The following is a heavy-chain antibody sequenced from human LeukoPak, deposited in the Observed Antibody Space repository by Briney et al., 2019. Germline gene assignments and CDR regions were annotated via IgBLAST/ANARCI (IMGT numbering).Heavy chain of an antibody. CDR3: ASGDNDPLFDY. CDR2: IYYSGST. CDR1: GGSISSGGYY. V-gene: IGHV4-31*03. D-gene: IGHD1-1*01. J-gene: IGHJ4*02. Sequence: SETLSLTCTVSGGSISSGGYYWSWIRQHPGKGLEWIGSIYYSGSTNYSPSLQGRVTISLDTSRNQFSLKLSSVTAADTAVYYCASGDNDPLFDYWGQGTLVTVSS.